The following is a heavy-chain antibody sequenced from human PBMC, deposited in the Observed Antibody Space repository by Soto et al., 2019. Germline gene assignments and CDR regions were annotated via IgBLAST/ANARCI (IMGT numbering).Heavy chain of an antibody. J-gene: IGHJ6*02. V-gene: IGHV4-59*08. Sequence: SETLSLTCTVSGGSISSYYWSWIRQPPGKGLEWIGYICYSGTTSYNPSLKSRVTMSADTSTNQFSLKLTSVTAVDTAVYYCVRQGIGVLHGLVDVWGQGTTVTVSS. CDR1: GGSISSYY. CDR3: VRQGIGVLHGLVDV. CDR2: ICYSGTT. D-gene: IGHD3-10*01.